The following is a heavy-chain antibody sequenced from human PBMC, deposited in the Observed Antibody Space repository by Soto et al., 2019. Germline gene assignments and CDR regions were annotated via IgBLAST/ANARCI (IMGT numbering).Heavy chain of an antibody. V-gene: IGHV1-46*03. Sequence: ASVKVSCKASGYTFTSYDMNWVRQATGQGLEWMGIINPSGGSTSYAQKFQGRVTMTRDTSTSTVYMELSSLRSEDTAVYYCARAPRYCSSTSCYPQDDYWGQGTLVTVSS. J-gene: IGHJ4*02. CDR3: ARAPRYCSSTSCYPQDDY. CDR2: INPSGGST. D-gene: IGHD2-2*01. CDR1: GYTFTSYD.